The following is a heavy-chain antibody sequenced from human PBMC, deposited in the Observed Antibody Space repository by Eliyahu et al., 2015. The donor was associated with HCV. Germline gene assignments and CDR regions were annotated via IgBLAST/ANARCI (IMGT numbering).Heavy chain of an antibody. J-gene: IGHJ4*02. Sequence: LQLQESGPGLVKPSETLSLTCTVSGGSISSSSYYWGWIRQPPGKGLEWIGSIYYSGSTYHNPSLKSRVTISVDTSKNQFSLKLSSVTAADTAVYYCARLCYKTSRYCTNGVCSHEGYYFDYWGQGTLVTVSS. CDR3: ARLCYKTSRYCTNGVCSHEGYYFDY. CDR1: GGSISSSSYY. V-gene: IGHV4-39*01. CDR2: IYYSGST. D-gene: IGHD2-8*01.